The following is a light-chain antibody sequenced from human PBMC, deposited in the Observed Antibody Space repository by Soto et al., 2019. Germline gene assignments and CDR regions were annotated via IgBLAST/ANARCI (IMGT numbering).Light chain of an antibody. V-gene: IGKV4-1*01. CDR1: QTVLDSSNNKDY. CDR3: HQRYNRPRVT. CDR2: GAS. J-gene: IGKJ5*01. Sequence: DIVMTQSPDSLAVSLGERATINCKSSQTVLDSSNNKDYLTWYQQKSGQAPRLLIYGASTRATGIPVRFSGSGSGTEFTLTITSLEPEDFAVYFCHQRYNRPRVTFGQGTRLEI.